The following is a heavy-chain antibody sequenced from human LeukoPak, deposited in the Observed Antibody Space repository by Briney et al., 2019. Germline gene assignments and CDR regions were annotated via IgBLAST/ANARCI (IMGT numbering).Heavy chain of an antibody. CDR2: IIPIFGTA. D-gene: IGHD3-3*01. V-gene: IGHV1-69*13. CDR3: ARERVHTIFGVVIHYYFDY. CDR1: GGTFSIYA. J-gene: IGHJ4*02. Sequence: ASVKVSCKASGGTFSIYAISWVRQAPGQGLEWMGGIIPIFGTANSAQKCHGRVTITADESTSTAYMELSSLRSEDTAVYYCARERVHTIFGVVIHYYFDYWGQGTLVTVSS.